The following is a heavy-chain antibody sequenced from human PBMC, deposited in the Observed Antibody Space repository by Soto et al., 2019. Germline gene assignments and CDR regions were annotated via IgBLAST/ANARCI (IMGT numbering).Heavy chain of an antibody. D-gene: IGHD3-22*01. CDR1: GFTFGDYA. Sequence: GGSLRLSCTASGFTFGDYAMSWFRQAPGKGLEWVGFIRSKAYGGTTENAASVKGRFTISRDDSKSVAYLQMNSLKTEDTAFYYCTRGGGYYDSSGYYQSWFDPWGQGTLVTVSS. CDR3: TRGGGYYDSSGYYQSWFDP. J-gene: IGHJ5*02. V-gene: IGHV3-49*03. CDR2: IRSKAYGGTT.